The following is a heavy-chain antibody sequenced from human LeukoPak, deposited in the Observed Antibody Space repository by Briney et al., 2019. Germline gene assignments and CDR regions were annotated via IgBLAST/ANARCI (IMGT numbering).Heavy chain of an antibody. J-gene: IGHJ2*01. CDR3: AREVRSPYDRSGYYSVDWYFDL. D-gene: IGHD3-22*01. V-gene: IGHV4-31*03. Sequence: SQTLSLICSVSSGSISSGNSFWSWIRQHPGKGLEWIGYIYFSGSTGYNPSLKSRLSISVDTSKNQFSLKLTSVTVADTAVYYCAREVRSPYDRSGYYSVDWYFDLWGRGTLVTVSS. CDR1: SGSISSGNSF. CDR2: IYFSGST.